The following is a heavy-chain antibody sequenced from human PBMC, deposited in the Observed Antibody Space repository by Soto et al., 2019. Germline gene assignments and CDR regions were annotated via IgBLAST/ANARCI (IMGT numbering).Heavy chain of an antibody. CDR3: ARDRGFPYFDY. CDR1: GGSFSGYH. D-gene: IGHD5-12*01. Sequence: SETLSLTCAVYGGSFSGYHWSWIRQPPGKGLEWIGEINHSGSTNYNPSLKSRVTISVDTSKNQSSLKLSSVTAADTAVYYCARDRGFPYFDYWGQGTLVTVSS. V-gene: IGHV4-34*01. J-gene: IGHJ4*02. CDR2: INHSGST.